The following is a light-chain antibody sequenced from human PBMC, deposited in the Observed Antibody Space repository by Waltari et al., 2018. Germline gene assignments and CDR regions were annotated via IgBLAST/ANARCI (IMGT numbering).Light chain of an antibody. CDR3: SSYAGTNNLV. CDR1: SSDVGRYDF. Sequence: QSALTQPPSASGSPGQSVTISCTGTSSDVGRYDFVSWYQQHPGKVPKLFISAVNRRPSGVPDRFSGSTSGNTASLTVSGLRAEDEADYYCSSYAGTNNLVFGGGTKLTVL. CDR2: AVN. V-gene: IGLV2-8*01. J-gene: IGLJ3*02.